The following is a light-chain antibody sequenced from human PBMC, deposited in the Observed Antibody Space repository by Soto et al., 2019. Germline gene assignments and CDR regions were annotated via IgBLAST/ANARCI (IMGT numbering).Light chain of an antibody. CDR2: GAS. Sequence: EIVLTQSPGTLSLSPGERATLSCRASQSDSNNYLAWYQQKPGQAPRLLINGASNRATGIPDRFSGSGSGTDFTLTISRLEPEDFAVYYCQQYGSSGTFGQGTKVEIK. CDR3: QQYGSSGT. CDR1: QSDSNNY. J-gene: IGKJ1*01. V-gene: IGKV3-20*01.